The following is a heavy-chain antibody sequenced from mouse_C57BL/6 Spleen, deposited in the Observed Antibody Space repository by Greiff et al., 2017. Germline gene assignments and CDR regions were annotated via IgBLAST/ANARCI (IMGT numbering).Heavy chain of an antibody. CDR1: GYTFTSYW. Sequence: QVQLKQPGAELVRPGSSVKLSCKASGYTFTSYWMDWVKQRPGQGLEWIGNIYPSDSETHYNQKFKDKATLTVDKSSSTAYMQLSSLTSEDSAVYYCARMRGYDYAMDYWGQGTSVTVSS. V-gene: IGHV1-61*01. CDR2: IYPSDSET. D-gene: IGHD2-3*01. J-gene: IGHJ4*01. CDR3: ARMRGYDYAMDY.